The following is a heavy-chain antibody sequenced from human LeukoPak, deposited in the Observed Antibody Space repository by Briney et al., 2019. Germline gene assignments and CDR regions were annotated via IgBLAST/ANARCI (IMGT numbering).Heavy chain of an antibody. CDR1: GFTFSSYA. V-gene: IGHV3-30-3*01. CDR2: ISHDGSNK. J-gene: IGHJ4*02. CDR3: AKDRTTVNEGGEYYFDY. Sequence: GGSLRLSCAASGFTFSSYAMYWVRQAPGKGLEWVAVISHDGSNKYYADSVKGRFTISRDNSKNTLYLQVNSLRAEDTAVYYCAKDRTTVNEGGEYYFDYWGQGTLVTVSS. D-gene: IGHD4-17*01.